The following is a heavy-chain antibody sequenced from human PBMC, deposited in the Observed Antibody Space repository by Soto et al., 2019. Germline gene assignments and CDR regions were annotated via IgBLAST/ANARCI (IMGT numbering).Heavy chain of an antibody. J-gene: IGHJ4*02. CDR2: ISSSSSTI. V-gene: IGHV3-48*01. CDR1: GFTFSSYS. Sequence: HPGGSLRLSCAASGFTFSSYSMNWVRQAPGKGLEWVSYISSSSSTIYYADSVKGRFTISRDNAKNSLYLQMNSLRAEDTAVYYCARVHSGYDFGAEYDYWGQGTLVTVSS. D-gene: IGHD5-12*01. CDR3: ARVHSGYDFGAEYDY.